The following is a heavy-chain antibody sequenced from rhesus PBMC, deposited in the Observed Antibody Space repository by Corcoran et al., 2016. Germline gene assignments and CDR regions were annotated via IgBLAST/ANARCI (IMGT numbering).Heavy chain of an antibody. CDR2: ISYEVSKK. J-gene: IGHJ2*01. Sequence: EVQLVESGGGLVQPGGSLRLSCAASGFTFSSYGMHWVRQAPGKGLEWVAVISYEVSKKYYEDSVKYRFTSSRDNSKNMLYLQMSNLKLEDTAVYYCARSHLDWSNWYFDLWGPGTPITISS. CDR1: GFTFSSYG. CDR3: ARSHLDWSNWYFDL. D-gene: IGHD3-3*01. V-gene: IGHV3-54*02.